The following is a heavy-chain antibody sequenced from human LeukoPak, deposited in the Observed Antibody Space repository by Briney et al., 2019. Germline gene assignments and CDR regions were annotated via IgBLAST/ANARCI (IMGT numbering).Heavy chain of an antibody. D-gene: IGHD2-2*01. CDR3: ARAIVVVPAAID. CDR1: GDSISGYY. V-gene: IGHV4-59*08. CDR2: IYYSGST. Sequence: SETLSLTCTVSGDSISGYYWSWIRQPPGKGLEWIGYIYYSGSTNYNPSLKSRVTISVDTSKNQFSLKLSSVTAADTAVYYCARAIVVVPAAIDWGQGTLVTVSS. J-gene: IGHJ4*02.